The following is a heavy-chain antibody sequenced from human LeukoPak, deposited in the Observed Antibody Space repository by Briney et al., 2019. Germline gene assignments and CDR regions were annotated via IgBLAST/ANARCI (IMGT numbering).Heavy chain of an antibody. J-gene: IGHJ3*02. V-gene: IGHV3-48*04. CDR1: GFTLSDYN. CDR2: SSNIPTTT. Sequence: GGTLRLSCAASGFTLSDYNMHWVRQAPGKGLEWVSYSSNIPTTTFYAESVRGRFTISRDNAKNSLYLQMNSLRAEDTAVYYCARSPRALAFDIWGQGTMVTVSS. CDR3: ARSPRALAFDI.